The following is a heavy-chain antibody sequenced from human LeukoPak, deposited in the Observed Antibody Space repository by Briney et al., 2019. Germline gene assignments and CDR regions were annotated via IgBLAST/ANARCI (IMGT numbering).Heavy chain of an antibody. CDR1: GFTFSSYA. V-gene: IGHV3-23*01. D-gene: IGHD6-6*01. CDR3: AKFGGGIAARRYYFDY. J-gene: IGHJ4*02. CDR2: ISGSGGST. Sequence: GGSLRLSCAASGFTFSSYAMSWVRQAPGKGLEWVSDISGSGGSTYYADSVKGRFTISRDNSKNPLYLQMNSLRAEDTAVYYCAKFGGGIAARRYYFDYWGQGTLVTVSS.